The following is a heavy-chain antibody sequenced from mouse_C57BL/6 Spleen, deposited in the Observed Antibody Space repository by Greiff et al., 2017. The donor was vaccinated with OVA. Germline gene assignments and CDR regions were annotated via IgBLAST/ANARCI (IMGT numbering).Heavy chain of an antibody. J-gene: IGHJ4*01. V-gene: IGHV1-7*01. CDR1: GYTFTSYW. CDR2: INPSSGYT. CDR3: ARPYDGYYEAMDY. D-gene: IGHD2-3*01. Sequence: QVQLQQSGAELAKPGASVKLSCKASGYTFTSYWMHWVKQRPGQGLEWIGYINPSSGYTKYNQKFKDKATLTADKSSSTAYMQLSSLTYEDSAVYYCARPYDGYYEAMDYWGQGTSVTVSS.